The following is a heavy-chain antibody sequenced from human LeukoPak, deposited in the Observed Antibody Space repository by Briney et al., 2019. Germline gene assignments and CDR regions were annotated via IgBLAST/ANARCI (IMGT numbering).Heavy chain of an antibody. J-gene: IGHJ4*02. CDR2: ISSSSSYI. V-gene: IGHV3-21*01. D-gene: IGHD3-3*01. CDR1: GFTFSSYS. Sequence: SGGSLRLSCAASGFTFSSYSMNWVRQAPGKGLEWVSSISSSSSYIYYADSVKGRFTISRDNAKNSLYLQMNSLRAEDTAVYYCARSPYYDFWSGYHATFDYWGQGTLVTVSS. CDR3: ARSPYYDFWSGYHATFDY.